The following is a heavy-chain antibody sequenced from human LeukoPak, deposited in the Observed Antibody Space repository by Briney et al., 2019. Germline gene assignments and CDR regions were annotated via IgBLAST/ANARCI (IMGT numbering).Heavy chain of an antibody. CDR1: GGSVSSGSYY. D-gene: IGHD6-19*01. V-gene: IGHV4-61*01. J-gene: IGHJ4*02. CDR2: IYYSGST. CDR3: ARFSSGWYSGGD. Sequence: SETLSLTCTVSGGSVSSGSYYWSWIRQPPGKGLEWIGYIYYSGSTNYNPSLKSRVTISVDTSKNQFSLKLSSVTAADTAVYYCARFSSGWYSGGDWGQGTLATVSS.